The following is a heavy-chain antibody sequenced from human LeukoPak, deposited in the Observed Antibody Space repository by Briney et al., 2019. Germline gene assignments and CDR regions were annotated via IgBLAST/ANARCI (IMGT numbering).Heavy chain of an antibody. CDR1: GYSFTSYW. J-gene: IGHJ3*02. CDR2: IYPGDSDT. V-gene: IGHV5-51*01. CDR3: ACSHDYGDYISLGAFDI. Sequence: GESLKISCKGSGYSFTSYWIGWVRQMPGKGLEWMGIIYPGDSDTRYSPSFQGQVTISADKSISTAYLQWSSLKASDTAMYYCACSHDYGDYISLGAFDIWGQGTMVTVSS. D-gene: IGHD4-17*01.